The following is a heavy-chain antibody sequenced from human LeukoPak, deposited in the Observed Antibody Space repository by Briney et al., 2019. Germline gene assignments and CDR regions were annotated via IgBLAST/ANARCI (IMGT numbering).Heavy chain of an antibody. V-gene: IGHV3-11*04. J-gene: IGHJ4*02. Sequence: LSLTCAVYGGSFSGYYWSWIRQAPGKGLEWVSYISGTGLTIYYADSVKGRFTISRDNAKNSLYLQMNSLRAEDTSVYYCARDIFTVAGAVDYWGQGTLVTVSS. CDR3: ARDIFTVAGAVDY. D-gene: IGHD6-19*01. CDR2: ISGTGLTI. CDR1: GGSFSGYY.